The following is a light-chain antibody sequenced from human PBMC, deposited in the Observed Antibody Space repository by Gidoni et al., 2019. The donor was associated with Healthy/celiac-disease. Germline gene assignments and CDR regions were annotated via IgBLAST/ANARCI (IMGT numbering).Light chain of an antibody. CDR2: DTS. V-gene: IGLV7-46*01. CDR3: LLSYSGALLHWV. Sequence: QAVVTQEPSLTVSPGGTVTLTCGSSTGAVTSGHYPYWFQQKPGQAPRTLIYDTSNKHSWTPARFSGSLLGGKAALTLSGAQPEDEAEYYCLLSYSGALLHWVFGGGTKLTVL. J-gene: IGLJ3*02. CDR1: TGAVTSGHY.